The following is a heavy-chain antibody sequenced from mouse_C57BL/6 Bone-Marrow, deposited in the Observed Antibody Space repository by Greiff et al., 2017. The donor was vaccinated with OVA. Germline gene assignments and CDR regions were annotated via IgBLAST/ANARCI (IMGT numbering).Heavy chain of an antibody. J-gene: IGHJ1*03. V-gene: IGHV6-6*01. D-gene: IGHD2-4*01. CDR3: TRYYDYDRAYWYFDV. Sequence: EVKLVESGGGLVQPGGSMKLSCAASGFTFSDAWMDWVRQSPEKGLEWVAEIRNKANNHATYYAESVKGRFTISRDDSKSSVYLQMNSLRAEDTGIYYCTRYYDYDRAYWYFDVWGTGTTVTVSS. CDR1: GFTFSDAW. CDR2: IRNKANNHAT.